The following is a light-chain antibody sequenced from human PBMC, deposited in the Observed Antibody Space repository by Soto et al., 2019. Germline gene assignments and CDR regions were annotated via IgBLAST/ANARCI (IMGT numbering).Light chain of an antibody. CDR2: EFS. V-gene: IGLV2-23*02. Sequence: QSALTQPASVSGAPGQSVTISCTGTSRYVGIYNLVSWYQQHPGKSPKLMIYEFSKRPSGVSNRFSGSKSGNTASLTISGLQAEDEADYYCCSYAGSYNYVFGTGTKVTVL. CDR1: SRYVGIYNL. J-gene: IGLJ1*01. CDR3: CSYAGSYNYV.